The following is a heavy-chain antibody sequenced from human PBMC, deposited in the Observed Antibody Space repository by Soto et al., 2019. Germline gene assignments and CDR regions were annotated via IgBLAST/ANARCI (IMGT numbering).Heavy chain of an antibody. Sequence: GGSLRLSCAASGFILSDYAMTWVRQAPGKGLEWVSLIHSSGTPTSYADSVKGRFTVSRDNSKNTLYLQMNSLRAEDSAVYFCAKDPPRGGTGGAWFDYWGPGTLVTVSS. J-gene: IGHJ4*02. CDR2: IHSSGTPT. CDR3: AKDPPRGGTGGAWFDY. D-gene: IGHD2-8*02. V-gene: IGHV3-23*01. CDR1: GFILSDYA.